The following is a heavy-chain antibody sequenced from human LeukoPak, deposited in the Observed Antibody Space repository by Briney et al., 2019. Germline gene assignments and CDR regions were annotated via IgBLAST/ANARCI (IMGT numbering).Heavy chain of an antibody. CDR3: ARDNGYSYAP. V-gene: IGHV4-59*01. J-gene: IGHJ5*02. D-gene: IGHD5-18*01. Sequence: SETLSLTCAVSGGSISSSYWSWIRQPPGKRLEWIGDIFYSGSTKYNPSLKSRVTISVDTSKNQFSLKVSSVTAADTAVYYCARDNGYSYAPWGQGTLATVSS. CDR2: IFYSGST. CDR1: GGSISSSY.